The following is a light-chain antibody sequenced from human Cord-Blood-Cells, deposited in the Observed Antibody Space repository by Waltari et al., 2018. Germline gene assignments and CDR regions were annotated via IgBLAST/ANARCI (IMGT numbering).Light chain of an antibody. CDR1: SCDVGGYNY. V-gene: IGLV2-14*01. CDR2: DVS. J-gene: IGLJ3*02. CDR3: SSYTSSSTWV. Sequence: HSPRPPPSPVPGSPGQSSPTPCPAISCDVGGYNYVSCYHQHTAKAPKLMISDVSRRPSGVSNRFSGAKSGNTASLTISALQAEDEADYYCSSYTSSSTWVFGGGTKLTVL.